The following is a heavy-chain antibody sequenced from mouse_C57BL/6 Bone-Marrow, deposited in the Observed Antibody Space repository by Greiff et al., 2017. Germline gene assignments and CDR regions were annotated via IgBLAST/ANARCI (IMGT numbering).Heavy chain of an antibody. CDR3: AKEDYGSAAMDY. CDR2: IYPGSGNT. D-gene: IGHD1-1*01. CDR1: GYTFTDYY. Sequence: LVESGAELVRPGASVKLSCKASGYTFTDYYINWVKQRPGQGLEWIARIYPGSGNTYYNEKFKGKATLTAEKSSSTAYMQLSSLTSEDSAVYFCAKEDYGSAAMDYWGQGTSVTVSS. J-gene: IGHJ4*01. V-gene: IGHV1-76*01.